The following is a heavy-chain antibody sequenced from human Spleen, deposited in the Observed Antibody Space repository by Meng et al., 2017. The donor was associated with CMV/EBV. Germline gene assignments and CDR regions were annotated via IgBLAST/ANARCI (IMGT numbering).Heavy chain of an antibody. Sequence: YSFTTYWIGWVRQMPGKGLEWMGIIYPGDSDTIYSPSFQGQVIISADKSISTAYLQWSSLKASDTAMYYCARRLGSGTYRPGLMDVWGQGTTVTVSS. CDR1: YSFTTYW. CDR3: ARRLGSGTYRPGLMDV. V-gene: IGHV5-51*01. CDR2: IYPGDSDT. J-gene: IGHJ6*02. D-gene: IGHD3-10*01.